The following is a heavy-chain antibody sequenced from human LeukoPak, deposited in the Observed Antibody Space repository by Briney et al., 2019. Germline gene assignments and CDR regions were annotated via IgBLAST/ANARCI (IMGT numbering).Heavy chain of an antibody. Sequence: GESLKISCKGSGYTFSNYWIGWVRQMPGKGLEWMGIIYPADSDTTYSPSFRGQVTISAYKSINTAYLQWSSLKASDTAMYYCARRPPTVVTLSRDALHIWGQGTMVTVSS. CDR2: IYPADSDT. J-gene: IGHJ3*02. CDR3: ARRPPTVVTLSRDALHI. D-gene: IGHD4-23*01. CDR1: GYTFSNYW. V-gene: IGHV5-51*01.